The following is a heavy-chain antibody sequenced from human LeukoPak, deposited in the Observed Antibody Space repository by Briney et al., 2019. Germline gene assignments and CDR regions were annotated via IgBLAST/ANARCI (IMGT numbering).Heavy chain of an antibody. J-gene: IGHJ4*02. Sequence: GSLRLSCAASGFTFNYYGMSWVRQAPGKGLEWVSAISSSGDSTYYADSVKGRFTISRDNSKNTLYLQMNSLRAEDTAVYYCAKAGRGTYSDSGAQEPLVTVPS. CDR2: ISSSGDST. CDR3: AKAGRGTYSDS. D-gene: IGHD1-1*01. V-gene: IGHV3-23*01. CDR1: GFTFNYYG.